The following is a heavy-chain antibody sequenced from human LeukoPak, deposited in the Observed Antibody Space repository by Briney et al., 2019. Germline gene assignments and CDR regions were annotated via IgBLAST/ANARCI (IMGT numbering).Heavy chain of an antibody. CDR2: IGATGEIT. D-gene: IGHD6-13*01. Sequence: GRCLRLSCAGAAFIFKNYVMTCVRQAPGDGLDWVASIGATGEITSYADSVKGRFTVSRDNSNGTVFLQMNSLRAEDTAVYYCAKDSLPLSRSSWFFESWGQGTLVTVSS. CDR1: AFIFKNYV. V-gene: IGHV3-23*01. J-gene: IGHJ4*02. CDR3: AKDSLPLSRSSWFFES.